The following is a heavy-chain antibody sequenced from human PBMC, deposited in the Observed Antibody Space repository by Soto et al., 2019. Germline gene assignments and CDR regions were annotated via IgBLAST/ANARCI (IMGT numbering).Heavy chain of an antibody. CDR1: GYTFTSYD. D-gene: IGHD4-17*01. J-gene: IGHJ2*01. V-gene: IGHV1-18*01. Sequence: QVQLVQSGAEVKKPGASVKVSCKASGYTFTSYDITWVRQAPGQGLEWMGWISPYNGNTRYTRNLQGRVTMTADTASSTAYMELRILRSDDTAVYYCAMVEGRVGDSRYWYVDLWCRGTLLTVSS. CDR2: ISPYNGNT. CDR3: AMVEGRVGDSRYWYVDL.